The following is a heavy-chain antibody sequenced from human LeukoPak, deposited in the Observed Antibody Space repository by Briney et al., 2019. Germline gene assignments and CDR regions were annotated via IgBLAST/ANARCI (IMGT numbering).Heavy chain of an antibody. Sequence: SETLSLTCTVSGGSISSYYWSWIRQPPGKGLEWIGYIYYSGSTNYNPSLKSRVSISVDTSKNQFSPRLNSVTAADTAVYYCARDRSAYDPCFDYWGQGTLVTVSS. CDR3: ARDRSAYDPCFDY. D-gene: IGHD5-12*01. CDR2: IYYSGST. CDR1: GGSISSYY. V-gene: IGHV4-59*01. J-gene: IGHJ4*02.